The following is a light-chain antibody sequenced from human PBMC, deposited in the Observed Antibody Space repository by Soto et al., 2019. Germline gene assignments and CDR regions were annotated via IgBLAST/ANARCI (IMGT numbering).Light chain of an antibody. CDR2: AAS. CDR3: QQSYSIPWT. V-gene: IGKV1-39*01. J-gene: IGKJ1*01. CDR1: QSISTY. Sequence: DIQMTQSPSSLSASVGDRVTITCRASQSISTYLNWYQQKPGKAPKLLNYAASSLQSGVPSRFSGSVSGTDFTLTISSPQPEDFATFYCQQSYSIPWTFGQGTKVEIK.